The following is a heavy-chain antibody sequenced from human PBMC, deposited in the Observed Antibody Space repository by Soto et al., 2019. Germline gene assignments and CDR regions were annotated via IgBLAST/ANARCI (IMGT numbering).Heavy chain of an antibody. CDR1: DFDFSSYG. D-gene: IGHD3-10*01. CDR2: SSYDGRET. V-gene: IGHV3-30*03. CDR3: ARDSGWPILNFDN. Sequence: GGSLRLSCAASDFDFSSYGIHWVRQAPGKGLEWVAASSYDGRETFYADSAKGRFTVSKEMSKNTAFLQMNALRHEDTAVYFCARDSGWPILNFDNWGQGTPVTV. J-gene: IGHJ4*02.